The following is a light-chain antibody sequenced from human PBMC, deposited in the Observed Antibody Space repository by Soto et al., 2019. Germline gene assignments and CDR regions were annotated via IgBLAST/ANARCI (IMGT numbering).Light chain of an antibody. V-gene: IGKV1-33*01. CDR1: QDISYY. Sequence: DIQMTQSPSSLSASVGDRVTITCQASQDISYYLNWFQQKPGNAPKLLIYDASNLETGVPSRFRGSGSGTDFTFTITGLQPEDIATFYCQYYDNLPPPDLGPYNLPPPDLGPFGGGTKVEIK. J-gene: IGKJ4*01. CDR2: DAS. CDR3: QYYDNLPPPDLGPYNLPPPDLGP.